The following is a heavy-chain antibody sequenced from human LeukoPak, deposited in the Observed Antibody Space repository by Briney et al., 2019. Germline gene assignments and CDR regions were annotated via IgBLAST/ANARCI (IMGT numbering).Heavy chain of an antibody. CDR2: IYYSGST. CDR1: GGSISSYY. D-gene: IGHD6-13*01. CDR3: ARGTLAYSSSWYGGWFDP. Sequence: SETLSLTCTVSGGSISSYYWSWIRQSPGKGLEWIGYIYYSGSTNYNPSLKSRVTISVDTSKNQFSLKLSSVTAADTAVYYCARGTLAYSSSWYGGWFDPWGQGTLVTVSS. V-gene: IGHV4-59*01. J-gene: IGHJ5*02.